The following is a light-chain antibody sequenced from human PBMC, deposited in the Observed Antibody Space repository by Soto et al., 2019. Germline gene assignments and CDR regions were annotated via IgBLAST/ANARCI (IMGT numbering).Light chain of an antibody. CDR3: LQVYNSPRT. V-gene: IGKV1-12*01. J-gene: IGKJ1*01. CDR1: QDIGVR. CDR2: SAS. Sequence: DIQMTQSPSFVSASIGDRVTITCRASQDIGVRLAWFQQKPGKAPKYLIQSASSLQSWVPSTFSGSGVRTDFPLTINSLHSEDFAPYYCLQVYNSPRTFGQGTKVDIK.